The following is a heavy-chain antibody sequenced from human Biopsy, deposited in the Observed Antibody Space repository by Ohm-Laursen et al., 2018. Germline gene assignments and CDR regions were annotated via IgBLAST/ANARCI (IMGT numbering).Heavy chain of an antibody. CDR2: FNSDGTDT. D-gene: IGHD5-18*01. V-gene: IGHV3-74*01. Sequence: SLRLSCSAAGFTFSNYWLSWVRQAPGKGLEWVSRFNSDGTDTTYADSVKGRFTISRDNAKNTLYLQMNSLRVEDTAVYYRAKAGRGYIDHWGQGTLVIVSS. J-gene: IGHJ4*02. CDR3: AKAGRGYIDH. CDR1: GFTFSNYW.